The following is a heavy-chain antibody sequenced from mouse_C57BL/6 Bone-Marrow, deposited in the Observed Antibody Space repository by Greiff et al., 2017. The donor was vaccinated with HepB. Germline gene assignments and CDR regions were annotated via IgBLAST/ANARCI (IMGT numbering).Heavy chain of an antibody. Sequence: EVQLQQSGTVLARPGASVKMSCKTSGYTFTSYLMHWVKQRTGQGLEWIGAIYPGNSDTSYNQKFKGKAKLTAVTSASTAYMELSSLTNEDSAVYYCTRDDYYGSEYWYVDVWGTGTTVTVSS. J-gene: IGHJ1*03. CDR3: TRDDYYGSEYWYVDV. CDR2: IYPGNSDT. V-gene: IGHV1-5*01. CDR1: GYTFTSYL. D-gene: IGHD1-1*01.